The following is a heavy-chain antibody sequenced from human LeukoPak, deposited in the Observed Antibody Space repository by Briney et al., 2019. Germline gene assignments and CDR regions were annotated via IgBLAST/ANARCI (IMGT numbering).Heavy chain of an antibody. J-gene: IGHJ4*02. CDR3: ARGPAGVVTPLDY. CDR2: INHSGST. D-gene: IGHD3-3*01. V-gene: IGHV4-34*01. CDR1: GGSISSYY. Sequence: PSETLSLTCTVSGGSISSYYWSWIRQPPGKGLEWIGEINHSGSTNYNPSLKSRVNILVDTSKNQFSLKVSSVTAADTAVYYCARGPAGVVTPLDYWGQGTLVTVSS.